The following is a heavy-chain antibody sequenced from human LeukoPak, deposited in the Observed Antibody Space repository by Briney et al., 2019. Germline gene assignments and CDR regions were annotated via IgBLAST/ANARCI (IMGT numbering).Heavy chain of an antibody. D-gene: IGHD1-1*01. V-gene: IGHV1-18*04. J-gene: IGHJ4*02. CDR3: AREGGGYLDY. Sequence: ASVKVSCKASGYTFTSYYMHWVRQAPGQGLEWMGWISAYNGNTNYAQKLQGRVTMTTDTSTSTVYMELSSLRSEDTAVYYCAREGGGYLDYWGQGTLVTVSS. CDR1: GYTFTSYY. CDR2: ISAYNGNT.